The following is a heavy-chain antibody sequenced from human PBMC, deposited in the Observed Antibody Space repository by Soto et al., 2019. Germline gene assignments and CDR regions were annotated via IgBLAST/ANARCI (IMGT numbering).Heavy chain of an antibody. CDR1: GYSFGSYG. V-gene: IGHV1-18*01. CDR2: ISGYNGNT. D-gene: IGHD1-1*01. CDR3: ARDGEELEGEHHHYGMDV. J-gene: IGHJ6*02. Sequence: QVQLVQSGAEVKQPGASVKVSCKASGYSFGSYGVSWVRQAPGQGLEWMGWISGYNGNTNSAQKFQGRVTMTTDTSTSNAYMEVRSLRSDDTAVYFCARDGEELEGEHHHYGMDVWGQGTTV.